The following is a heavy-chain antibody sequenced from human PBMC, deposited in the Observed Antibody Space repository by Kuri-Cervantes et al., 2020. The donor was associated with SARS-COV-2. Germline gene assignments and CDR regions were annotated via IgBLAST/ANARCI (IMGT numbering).Heavy chain of an antibody. CDR2: INHSGST. Sequence: GSLRLSCAVYGGSFSGYYWSWIRQPPGKGLEWIGEINHSGSTNYNPSLKSRVTISVDTSKNQFSLKLSSVTAADTAVYYCARRHEIVPDYWGQGTLVTVSS. J-gene: IGHJ4*02. CDR3: ARRHEIVPDY. CDR1: GGSFSGYY. D-gene: IGHD2/OR15-2a*01. V-gene: IGHV4-34*01.